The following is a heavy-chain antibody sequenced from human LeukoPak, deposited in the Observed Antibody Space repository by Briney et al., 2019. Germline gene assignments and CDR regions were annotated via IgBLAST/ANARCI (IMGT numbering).Heavy chain of an antibody. D-gene: IGHD3-3*01. V-gene: IGHV3-23*01. CDR1: GFTFSSYA. CDR3: AKKSYYDFWKDHYRPHFDQ. Sequence: PGGSLRLSCAASGFTFSSYAMPWVRQAPGKGLEWVSDISGSGDSTYYADSVKGRFTISRDSSKNTLYLQMNSLRPEDTAVYYCAKKSYYDFWKDHYRPHFDQWGQGTLVTVSS. J-gene: IGHJ4*02. CDR2: ISGSGDST.